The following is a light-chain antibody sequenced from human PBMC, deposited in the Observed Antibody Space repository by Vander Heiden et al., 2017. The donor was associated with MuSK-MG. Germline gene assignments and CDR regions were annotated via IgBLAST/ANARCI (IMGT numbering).Light chain of an antibody. V-gene: IGKV3-20*01. J-gene: IGKJ1*01. CDR2: GAS. CDR3: QQDGSSPWT. Sequence: IVLTQSPGTLSLSTGERTTLSCRASQSISSSFLAWYQQKPGQPPRLLIYGASSRVTGIPDRFSGSGSGTEFTLAISILDPEDFAVYYCQQDGSSPWTFGQGTKVEVK. CDR1: QSISSSF.